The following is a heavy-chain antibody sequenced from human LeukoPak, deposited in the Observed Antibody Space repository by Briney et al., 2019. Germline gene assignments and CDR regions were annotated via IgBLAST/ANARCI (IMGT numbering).Heavy chain of an antibody. CDR3: ARSYVDIVATIWVYYYYYYMDV. V-gene: IGHV3-30*02. CDR2: IRYDGSNK. D-gene: IGHD5-12*01. CDR1: GFTFSSYG. J-gene: IGHJ6*03. Sequence: PGGSLRLSCAASGFTFSSYGMHWVRQAPGKGLEWVAFIRYDGSNKYYADSVKGRFTISRDNAKNSLYLQMNSLRAEDTAVYYCARSYVDIVATIWVYYYYYYMDVWGKGTTVTVSS.